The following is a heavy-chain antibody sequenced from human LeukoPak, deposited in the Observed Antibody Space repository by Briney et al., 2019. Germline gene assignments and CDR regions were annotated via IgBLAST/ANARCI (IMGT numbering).Heavy chain of an antibody. CDR3: ARVSTMIVVGPPAFDI. CDR2: IYYSGST. D-gene: IGHD3-22*01. CDR1: GGSISSHY. V-gene: IGHV4-59*11. Sequence: SETLSLTCTVSGGSISSHYWSWIRRPPGKGLEWIGYIYYSGSTNYNPSLKSRVTISVDTSKNQFSLKLSSVTAADTAVYYCARVSTMIVVGPPAFDIWGQGTMVTVSS. J-gene: IGHJ3*02.